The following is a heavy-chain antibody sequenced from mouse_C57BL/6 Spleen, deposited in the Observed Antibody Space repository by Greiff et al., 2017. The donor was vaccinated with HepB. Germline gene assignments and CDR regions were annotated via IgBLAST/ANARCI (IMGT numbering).Heavy chain of an antibody. CDR3: TRGDGNEDYYAMDY. D-gene: IGHD2-1*01. Sequence: VQLKQSGTVLARPGASVKMSCKTSGYTFTSYWMHWVKQRPGQGLEWIGAIYPGNSDTSYNQKFKGKAKLTAVTSASTAYMELSSLTNEDSAVDYCTRGDGNEDYYAMDYWGQGTSVTVSS. CDR1: GYTFTSYW. J-gene: IGHJ4*01. CDR2: IYPGNSDT. V-gene: IGHV1-5*01.